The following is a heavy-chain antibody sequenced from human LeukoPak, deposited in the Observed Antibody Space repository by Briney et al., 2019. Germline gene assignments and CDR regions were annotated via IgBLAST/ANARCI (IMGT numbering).Heavy chain of an antibody. CDR1: GFTFDDYA. V-gene: IGHV3-9*01. J-gene: IGHJ3*02. Sequence: PGRPLRLSCAASGFTFDDYAMHWVRQAPGKGLEWVSSISWDSGHSVHADAVQGRFTISRDNAKNSLYLQMNNLRPEDTALYYCIKDLRLDLHLDTFEIWGQGTMVTVSS. CDR3: IKDLRLDLHLDTFEI. CDR2: ISWDSGHS. D-gene: IGHD1-7*01.